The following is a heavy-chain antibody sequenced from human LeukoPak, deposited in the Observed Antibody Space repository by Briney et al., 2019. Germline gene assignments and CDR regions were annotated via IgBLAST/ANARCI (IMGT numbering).Heavy chain of an antibody. V-gene: IGHV4-34*01. CDR2: INHSGST. J-gene: IGHJ5*02. Sequence: SETLSLTCAVYGGSFSGYYWSWIRQPPGKGLEWIGAINHSGSTNYNPSLKSRVTISLDTSKNLFSLKLSSVTAADTAVYYCARVTTDMTTENNWFDPWGQGTLVTVSS. CDR1: GGSFSGYY. D-gene: IGHD4-11*01. CDR3: ARVTTDMTTENNWFDP.